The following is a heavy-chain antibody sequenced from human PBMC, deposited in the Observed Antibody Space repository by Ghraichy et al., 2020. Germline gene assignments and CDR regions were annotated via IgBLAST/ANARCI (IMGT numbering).Heavy chain of an antibody. CDR3: AKDSTVRPEP. Sequence: LSLTCAASGFTFSSYAMSWVRQAPGKGLEWVSAISGSGGSTYYADSVKGRFTISRDNSKNTLYLQMNSLRAEDTAVYYCAKDSTVRPEPWGQGTLVTVSS. J-gene: IGHJ5*02. V-gene: IGHV3-23*01. D-gene: IGHD4-11*01. CDR1: GFTFSSYA. CDR2: ISGSGGST.